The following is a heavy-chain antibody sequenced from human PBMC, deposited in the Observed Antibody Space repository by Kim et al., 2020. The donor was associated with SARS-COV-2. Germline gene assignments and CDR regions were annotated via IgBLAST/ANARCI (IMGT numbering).Heavy chain of an antibody. J-gene: IGHJ5*02. D-gene: IGHD1-26*01. Sequence: GGSLRLSCAASGFTFTTYAMYWVRQAPGKGLEWVSSISSHGGNSFYADSVRGRFTISRDNSRNTLYLQMDSLRAEDTAIYYCAKALRVGANWFDPWGQGTLVTVSS. CDR2: ISSHGGNS. V-gene: IGHV3-23*01. CDR3: AKALRVGANWFDP. CDR1: GFTFTTYA.